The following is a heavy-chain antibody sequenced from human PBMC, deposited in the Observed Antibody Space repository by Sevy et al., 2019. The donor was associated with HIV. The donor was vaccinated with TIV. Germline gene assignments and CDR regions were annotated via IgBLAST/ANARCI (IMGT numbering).Heavy chain of an antibody. CDR3: AGDSSWELTAPDY. CDR1: GFTFSNYW. V-gene: IGHV3-7*01. D-gene: IGHD1-26*01. CDR2: INQDGSAK. J-gene: IGHJ4*02. Sequence: GESLKISCAASGFTFSNYWMTWVRQAPGKGLEWVANINQDGSAKYYVESVKGRFTISRDNAKNSLFLEMNSLGAEDTALYYCAGDSSWELTAPDYWGQGAQVTVSS.